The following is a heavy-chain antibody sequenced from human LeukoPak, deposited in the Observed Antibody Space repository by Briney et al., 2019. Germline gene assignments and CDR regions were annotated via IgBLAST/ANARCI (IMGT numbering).Heavy chain of an antibody. D-gene: IGHD6-13*01. V-gene: IGHV4-59*08. CDR2: IYYSGST. CDR3: ARTIAAAGSDWFDG. CDR1: GGSINTYY. Sequence: SETLSLTCTVSGGSINTYYRSWIRQPPGKGLEWIGYIYYSGSTNYNPSLKSRVTISVDTSKNQLSLKLSSVTAADTAVYYCARTIAAAGSDWFDGCGQGTLVTVSS. J-gene: IGHJ5*02.